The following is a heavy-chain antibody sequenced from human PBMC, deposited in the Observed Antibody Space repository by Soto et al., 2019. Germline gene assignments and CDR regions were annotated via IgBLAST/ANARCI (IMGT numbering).Heavy chain of an antibody. Sequence: ASVKVSCKASGGTFSSYAISWVRQAPGQGLEWMGGIIPIFGTANYAQKFQGRVTITADESTSTAYMELNSLRAEDTAVYYCARAYCSSTSCYLPTIFGVVIEYYYYGMDVWGQGTTVTVSS. CDR1: GGTFSSYA. CDR3: ARAYCSSTSCYLPTIFGVVIEYYYYGMDV. V-gene: IGHV1-69*13. D-gene: IGHD2-2*01. J-gene: IGHJ6*02. CDR2: IIPIFGTA.